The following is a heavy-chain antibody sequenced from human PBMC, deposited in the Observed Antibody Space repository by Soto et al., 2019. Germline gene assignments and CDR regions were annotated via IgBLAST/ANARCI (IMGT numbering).Heavy chain of an antibody. CDR1: GGSFSNSNYY. V-gene: IGHV4-39*01. J-gene: IGHJ4*02. Sequence: SETLSLTCTVSGGSFSNSNYYLVWIRQSRGKGLEWIGSVYYRGRSYSKSSVKSRVTISVDTSKNQFSLNLNSVTASDTAVYYCVSQRTSVLTQAYFDYWGPGALVTVSS. D-gene: IGHD2-8*01. CDR2: VYYRGRS. CDR3: VSQRTSVLTQAYFDY.